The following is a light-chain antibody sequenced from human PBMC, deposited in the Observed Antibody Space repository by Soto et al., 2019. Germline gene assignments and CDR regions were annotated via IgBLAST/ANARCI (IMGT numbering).Light chain of an antibody. CDR2: DDS. J-gene: IGLJ2*01. CDR3: QVWDSSSDPVV. CDR1: NIETKT. Sequence: SYELTQPPSVSVAPGQTARVTCGGNNIETKTVHWYQQKPGQAPVLVVYDDSARPSGIPERFSGSNSGNTATLTISRVEAGDEADYYCQVWDSSSDPVVFGGGTKVTVL. V-gene: IGLV3-21*02.